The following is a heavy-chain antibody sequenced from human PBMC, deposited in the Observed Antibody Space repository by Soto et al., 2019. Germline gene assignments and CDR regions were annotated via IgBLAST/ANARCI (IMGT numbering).Heavy chain of an antibody. Sequence: PGGSLRLSCAASGFTFSSYAMHWVRQAPGKGLEWVAVISYDGSNKYYADSVKGRFTISRDNSKNTLYLQMNSLRAEDTAVYYCARNPSIAALDYWGQGTLVTVSS. J-gene: IGHJ4*02. V-gene: IGHV3-30-3*01. CDR2: ISYDGSNK. D-gene: IGHD6-6*01. CDR3: ARNPSIAALDY. CDR1: GFTFSSYA.